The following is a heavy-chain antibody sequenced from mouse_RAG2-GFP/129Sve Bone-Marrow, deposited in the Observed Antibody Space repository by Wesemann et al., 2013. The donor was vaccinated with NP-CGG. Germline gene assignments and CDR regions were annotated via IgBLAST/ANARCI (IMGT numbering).Heavy chain of an antibody. CDR3: ARPGGLYRRWFAY. V-gene: IGHV5-9-3*01. CDR1: GFTFSSYA. D-gene: IGHD6-2*01. Sequence: EVRLVESGGGLVKPGGSLKLSCAASGFTFSSYAMSWVRQTPEKRLEWVATISSGGSYTYYPDSVKGRFTISRDNAKNTLYLQMSSLRSEDTAMYYCARPGGLYRRWFAYWGQGTLVTVSA. CDR2: ISSGGSYT. J-gene: IGHJ3*01.